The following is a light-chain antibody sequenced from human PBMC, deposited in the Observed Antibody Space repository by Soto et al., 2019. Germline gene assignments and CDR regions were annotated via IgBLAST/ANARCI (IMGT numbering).Light chain of an antibody. CDR2: KVS. V-gene: IGLV2-14*01. J-gene: IGLJ1*01. Sequence: QSVLTQPASVSGSPGQSITISCTGTSSDVGGYNYVSWYQQHPGKAPKLMIYKVSNRPSGVSNRFSGSKSGNTASLTISGLQAEDEAEYYCNSYTSSSTFVFGTGTKLTVL. CDR3: NSYTSSSTFV. CDR1: SSDVGGYNY.